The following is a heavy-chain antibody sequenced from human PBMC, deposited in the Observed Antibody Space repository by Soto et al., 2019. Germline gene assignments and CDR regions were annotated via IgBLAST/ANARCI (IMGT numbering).Heavy chain of an antibody. Sequence: EVQLLESGGGLVQPGGSLRLSCAASGFTFRTYAMTWVRQAPGKGLEWVSTISGSGGSTYYADSVKGRFTISRDNSKNSLYLQMNSLRAEDTAVYDCAKEGWELLRGFDPWGHGTLVTVSS. CDR2: ISGSGGST. J-gene: IGHJ5*02. CDR3: AKEGWELLRGFDP. D-gene: IGHD1-26*01. CDR1: GFTFRTYA. V-gene: IGHV3-23*01.